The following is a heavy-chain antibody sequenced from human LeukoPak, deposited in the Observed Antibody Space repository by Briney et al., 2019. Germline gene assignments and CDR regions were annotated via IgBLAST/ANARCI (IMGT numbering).Heavy chain of an antibody. CDR1: GYTFTSYG. J-gene: IGHJ5*02. D-gene: IGHD6-6*01. CDR2: IIPIFGTA. V-gene: IGHV1-69*06. CDR3: ARAGRIAARLGWFDP. Sequence: SVKVSCKASGYTFTSYGISWVRQAPGQGLEWMGGIIPIFGTANYAQKFQGRVTITADKSTSTAHMELSSLRSEDTAVYYCARAGRIAARLGWFDPWGQGTLVTVSS.